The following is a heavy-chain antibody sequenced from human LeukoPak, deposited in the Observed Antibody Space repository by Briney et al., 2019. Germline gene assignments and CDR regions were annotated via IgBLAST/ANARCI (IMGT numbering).Heavy chain of an antibody. CDR2: IREDGGHT. J-gene: IGHJ4*02. V-gene: IGHV3-7*01. D-gene: IGHD4-23*01. CDR1: GFTFGNYW. CDR3: ARDGRGGHNDF. Sequence: PGGSLRLSCAVSGFTFGNYWMGWVRQAPGKGLEWVANIREDGGHTNYVDSVKGRFTISRDNAKNSLFLQMDGLRVDDTAVYFCARDGRGGHNDFWGQGTLITVSS.